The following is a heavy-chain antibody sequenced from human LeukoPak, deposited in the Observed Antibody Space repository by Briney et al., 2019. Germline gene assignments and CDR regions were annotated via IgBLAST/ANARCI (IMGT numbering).Heavy chain of an antibody. D-gene: IGHD2-2*01. V-gene: IGHV4-4*07. Sequence: SETLSLTCTVSAGTISSYYWSWIPQPAGKGLEWIGRIYTSGSTNYNPSLNSRVTMSVDTSKNQFSLKLSSVTAADTAVYYCARDRGRVPAAIIWFDPWGQGTLVTVSS. J-gene: IGHJ5*02. CDR3: ARDRGRVPAAIIWFDP. CDR2: IYTSGST. CDR1: AGTISSYY.